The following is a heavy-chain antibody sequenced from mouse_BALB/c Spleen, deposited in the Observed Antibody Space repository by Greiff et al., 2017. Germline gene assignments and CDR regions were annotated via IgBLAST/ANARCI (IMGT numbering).Heavy chain of an antibody. CDR2: INPSTGYT. CDR3: ALLLWIPY. D-gene: IGHD2-10*01. J-gene: IGHJ3*01. V-gene: IGHV1-7*01. Sequence: QVQLQQSGAELAKPGASVKMSCKASGYTFTSYWMHWVKQRPGQGLEWIGYINPSTGYTEYNQKFKDKATLTADKSSSTAYMQLSSLTSEDSAVYYCALLLWIPYWGQGTLVTVSA. CDR1: GYTFTSYW.